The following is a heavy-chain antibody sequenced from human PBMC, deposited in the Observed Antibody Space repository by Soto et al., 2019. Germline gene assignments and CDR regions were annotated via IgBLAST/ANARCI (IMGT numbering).Heavy chain of an antibody. CDR1: GFTFSSYW. CDR2: VDYSGTYT. V-gene: IGHV3-74*01. Sequence: GGSLRLSCAASGFTFSSYWMHWVRQAPGKGLVWVSSVDYSGTYTFYAASVKGRFTISRDNSQNMVYLEMNSLRADDTAVYYCTKRSGGFSEFDYWGQGARVTVS. D-gene: IGHD5-12*01. J-gene: IGHJ4*02. CDR3: TKRSGGFSEFDY.